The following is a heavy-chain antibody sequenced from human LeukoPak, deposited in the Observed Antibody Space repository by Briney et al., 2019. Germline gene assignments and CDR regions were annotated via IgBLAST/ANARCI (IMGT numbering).Heavy chain of an antibody. J-gene: IGHJ3*01. V-gene: IGHV5-51*01. CDR1: GYSFTSYW. D-gene: IGHD5-12*01. Sequence: GESLKISCKGSGYSFTSYWIAWVRQMPGKGLEWMGIAYPADSDTTYSPSFQGQVTISADKSISTAYLQWSSLRASDTAMYYCARHKAERGSSGYDWGAFDVWGQGTMVTVSS. CDR3: ARHKAERGSSGYDWGAFDV. CDR2: AYPADSDT.